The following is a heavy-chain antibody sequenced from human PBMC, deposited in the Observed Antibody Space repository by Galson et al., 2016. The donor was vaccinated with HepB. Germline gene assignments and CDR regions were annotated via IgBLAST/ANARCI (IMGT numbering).Heavy chain of an antibody. CDR3: ARDLTGADY. CDR1: GFTLSTYS. V-gene: IGHV3-48*02. CDR2: ISDSTTTI. J-gene: IGHJ4*02. D-gene: IGHD7-27*01. Sequence: SLRLSCAASGFTLSTYSMNWVRQAPGKGLEWVSFISDSTTTIYYAESVKGRFTISRDSARNSLYLQMNSLRDEDTAIYYYARDLTGADYWGQGTLVTVSS.